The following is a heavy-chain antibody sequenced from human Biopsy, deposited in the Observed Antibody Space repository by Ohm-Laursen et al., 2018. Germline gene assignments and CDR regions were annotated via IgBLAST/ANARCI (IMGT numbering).Heavy chain of an antibody. CDR1: GASMTGYF. D-gene: IGHD3-3*01. CDR2: IYTIGDT. V-gene: IGHV4-4*07. Sequence: TLSLTCAVSGASMTGYFWTWVRQPAGKGLEWIGHIYTIGDTTYNPSLESRVTMSLYTSKNQFSLKMTSLTAADTAVYFCAREDEGLLRALDLWGQGTMVTVSS. CDR3: AREDEGLLRALDL. J-gene: IGHJ3*01.